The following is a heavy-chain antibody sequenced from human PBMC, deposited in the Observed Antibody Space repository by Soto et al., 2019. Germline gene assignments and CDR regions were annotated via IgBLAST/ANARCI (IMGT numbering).Heavy chain of an antibody. D-gene: IGHD2-15*01. CDR2: INAGNGNT. CDR3: ARDQISHADY. V-gene: IGHV1-3*01. CDR1: GGTFSSYV. Sequence: ASVKVSCKASGGTFSSYVISWVRQAPGQRLEWMGWINAGNGNTKYSQKFQGRVTITRDTSASTAYMELSSLRSEDTAVYYCARDQISHADYWGQGTLVTVSS. J-gene: IGHJ4*02.